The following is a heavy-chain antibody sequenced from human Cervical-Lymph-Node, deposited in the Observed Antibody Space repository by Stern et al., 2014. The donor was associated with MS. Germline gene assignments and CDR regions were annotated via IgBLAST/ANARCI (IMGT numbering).Heavy chain of an antibody. CDR2: ITSSAGTI. CDR1: GFTFSSYS. CDR3: ARDERSGYYDYYGMDV. D-gene: IGHD3-22*01. J-gene: IGHJ6*02. Sequence: VQLVESGGGLVQPGGSLRLSCAASGFTFSSYSMNWVRQAPGKGLEWVSYITSSAGTIYYADSVKGRFIISRDNAKNSLYLEMNSLRAEDTALYYCARDERSGYYDYYGMDVWGQGTTVTVSS. V-gene: IGHV3-48*01.